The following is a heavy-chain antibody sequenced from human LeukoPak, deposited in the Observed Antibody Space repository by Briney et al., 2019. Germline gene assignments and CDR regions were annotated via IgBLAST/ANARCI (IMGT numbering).Heavy chain of an antibody. J-gene: IGHJ4*02. V-gene: IGHV4-34*01. Sequence: AGGSLRLSCAASGFPFNAYWMTWVRQPPGKGLEWIGEINHSGSTNYNPSLKSRVTISVDTSKNQFSLKLSSVTAADTAVYYCARGRSVAGTWPLWGQGTLVTVSS. CDR1: GFPFNAYW. CDR3: ARGRSVAGTWPL. D-gene: IGHD6-19*01. CDR2: INHSGST.